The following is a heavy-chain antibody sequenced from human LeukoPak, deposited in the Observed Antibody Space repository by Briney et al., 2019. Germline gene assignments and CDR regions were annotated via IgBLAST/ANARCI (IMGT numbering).Heavy chain of an antibody. D-gene: IGHD4/OR15-4a*01. CDR2: IYSDNT. Sequence: XSXVRXAPGKXLEWVSFIYSDNTHYSDSVKGRFSISRDNSKNTLYLQMNSLRAEDTAVYYCARRAGAYSHPYDYWGQGTLVTVSS. J-gene: IGHJ4*02. CDR3: ARRAGAYSHPYDY. V-gene: IGHV3-53*01.